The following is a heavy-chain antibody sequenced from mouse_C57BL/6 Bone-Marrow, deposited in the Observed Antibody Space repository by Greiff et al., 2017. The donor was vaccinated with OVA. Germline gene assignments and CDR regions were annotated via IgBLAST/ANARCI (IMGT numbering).Heavy chain of an antibody. CDR2: ISYDGSN. CDR3: AREGWYCDV. CDR1: GYSITSGYY. J-gene: IGHJ1*03. V-gene: IGHV3-6*01. Sequence: ESGPGLVKPSQSLSLTCSVTGYSITSGYYWNWIRQFPGNKLEWMGYISYDGSNNYNPSLKNRISITRDTSKNQFFLKLNSVTTEDTATYYCAREGWYCDVWGTGTTVTVSS.